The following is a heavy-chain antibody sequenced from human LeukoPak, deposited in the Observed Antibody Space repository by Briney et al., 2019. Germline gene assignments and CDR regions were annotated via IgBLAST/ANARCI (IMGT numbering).Heavy chain of an antibody. CDR1: EFTFSSSA. CDR2: ISKSGDFT. D-gene: IGHD6-13*01. CDR3: AKESAAAGYFDY. V-gene: IGHV3-23*01. J-gene: IGHJ4*01. Sequence: GGSLRPSCAASEFTFSSSAMSWVRQAPGKGLEWVSVISKSGDFTYYADSVKGRFTISRDSSKNTLNLQMNSLRAEDTAVYYCAKESAAAGYFDYWGLGTLVTVSS.